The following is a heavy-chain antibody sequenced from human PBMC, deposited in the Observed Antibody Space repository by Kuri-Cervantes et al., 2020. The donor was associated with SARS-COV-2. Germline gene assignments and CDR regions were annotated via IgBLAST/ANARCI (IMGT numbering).Heavy chain of an antibody. Sequence: GSLRLSCTVSGASIRRYYWSWLRQPPGKGLEWLGYIYYSGSTNYNPSLNGRVTMSVDTSKNQFSLRLSSVTAADTAVYYCARQSMLSRSHEYWGQGTLVTVSS. CDR2: IYYSGST. J-gene: IGHJ4*02. CDR1: GASIRRYY. D-gene: IGHD3-16*01. V-gene: IGHV4-59*08. CDR3: ARQSMLSRSHEY.